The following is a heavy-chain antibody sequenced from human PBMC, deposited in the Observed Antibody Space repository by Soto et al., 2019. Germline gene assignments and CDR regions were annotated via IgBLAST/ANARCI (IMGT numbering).Heavy chain of an antibody. D-gene: IGHD3-3*01. CDR2: IYWDDDK. V-gene: IGHV2-5*02. Sequence: SGPTLGNPTQTLTLTCTFSGFSLSTSGVGVGWIRQPPGKALEWLALIYWDDDKRYSPSLKSRLTITKDTSKNQVVLTMTNMDPVDTATYYCAHSAIYDFWSGYQNWFDPWGQGTLVTVSS. J-gene: IGHJ5*02. CDR1: GFSLSTSGVG. CDR3: AHSAIYDFWSGYQNWFDP.